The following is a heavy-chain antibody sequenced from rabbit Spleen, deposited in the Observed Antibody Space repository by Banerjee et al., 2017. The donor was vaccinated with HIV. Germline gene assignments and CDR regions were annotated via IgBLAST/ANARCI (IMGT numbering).Heavy chain of an antibody. D-gene: IGHD6-1*01. Sequence: QSLEESGGDLVKPGASLTLTCKASGFSFSTSDCMSWVRQAPGKGPEWIACIYTGSRGSIYYASWAKGRFTITKTSSTTVTLQMTSLTAADTATYFCASDIAGYGGFDLWGQGTLVTVS. CDR1: GFSFSTSDC. J-gene: IGHJ4*01. CDR3: ASDIAGYGGFDL. CDR2: IYTGSRGSI. V-gene: IGHV1S40*01.